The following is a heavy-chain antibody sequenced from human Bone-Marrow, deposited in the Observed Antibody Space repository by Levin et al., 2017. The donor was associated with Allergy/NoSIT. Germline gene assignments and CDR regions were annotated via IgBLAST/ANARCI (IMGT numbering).Heavy chain of an antibody. CDR3: ARDLPTPHVLRFLEWLLSP. D-gene: IGHD3-3*01. Sequence: GESLKISCAASGFTFSSYSMNWVRQAPGKGLEWVSSISSSSSYIYYADSVKGRFTISRDNAKNSLYLQMNSLRAEDTAVYYCARDLPTPHVLRFLEWLLSPWGQGTLVTVSS. J-gene: IGHJ5*02. CDR2: ISSSSSYI. V-gene: IGHV3-21*01. CDR1: GFTFSSYS.